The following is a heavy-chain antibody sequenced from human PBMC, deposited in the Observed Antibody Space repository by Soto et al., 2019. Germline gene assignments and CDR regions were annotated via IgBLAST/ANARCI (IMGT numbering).Heavy chain of an antibody. CDR3: ARGGGTILAPLP. D-gene: IGHD3-3*01. J-gene: IGHJ5*02. CDR2: INPNSGGT. V-gene: IGHV1-2*02. CDR1: GYTFTGYY. Sequence: ASVKVSCKASGYTFTGYYIHWVRQAPGQGLEWMGYINPNSGGTKYAPRFQGRVTMTSDTSIRTAYMDLSNLRSDDTAVYYCARGGGTILAPLPCGPGTLVTVSA.